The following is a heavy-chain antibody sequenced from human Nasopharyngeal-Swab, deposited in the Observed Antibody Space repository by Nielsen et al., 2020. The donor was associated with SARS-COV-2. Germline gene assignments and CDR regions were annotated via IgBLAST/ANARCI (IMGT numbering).Heavy chain of an antibody. V-gene: IGHV1-8*01. CDR3: ARGLGYCSSTSCYA. CDR2: MNPNSGNT. D-gene: IGHD2-2*01. Sequence: ASMKVSCKASGYTFTSYDINWVRQATGQGLEWMGWMNPNSGNTGYAQKFQGRVTMTRNTSISTAYMELSSLRSEDTAVYYCARGLGYCSSTSCYAWGQGTLVTVSS. CDR1: GYTFTSYD. J-gene: IGHJ5*02.